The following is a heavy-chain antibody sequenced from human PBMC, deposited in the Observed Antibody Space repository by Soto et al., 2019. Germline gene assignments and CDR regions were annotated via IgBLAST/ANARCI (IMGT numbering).Heavy chain of an antibody. CDR3: ARGVFAAGGKMHYYYYYGMDV. J-gene: IGHJ6*02. V-gene: IGHV3-30-3*01. D-gene: IGHD6-25*01. CDR2: ISYDGSNK. Sequence: HGRSLRLSCAASGFTFSSYAMNLVRQAQGKGLEWVAVISYDGSNKYYADSVKGRFTISRDNSKNTLYLQMNSLRAEDTAVYYCARGVFAAGGKMHYYYYYGMDVWGQGTTVTVSS. CDR1: GFTFSSYA.